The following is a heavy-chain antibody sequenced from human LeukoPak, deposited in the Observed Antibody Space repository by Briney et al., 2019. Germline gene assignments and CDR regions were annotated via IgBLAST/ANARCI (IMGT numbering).Heavy chain of an antibody. D-gene: IGHD3-10*01. V-gene: IGHV3-66*01. CDR2: IHSGGRT. CDR3: ASRDRGYYYGMDV. J-gene: IGHJ6*02. CDR1: GFTGSSNY. Sequence: GGSLRLSCAASGFTGSSNYMSWVRQAPGKGLEWVSVIHSGGRTYYADSVKGRFTISRDNSKNTLCLQMNSLRAEDTAVYYCASRDRGYYYGMDVWGQGTTVTVSS.